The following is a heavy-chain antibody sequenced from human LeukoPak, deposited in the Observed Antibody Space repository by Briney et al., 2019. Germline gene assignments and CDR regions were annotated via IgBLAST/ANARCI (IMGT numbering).Heavy chain of an antibody. CDR2: ISYNGNNQ. D-gene: IGHD3-10*01. V-gene: IGHV3-30*18. CDR1: GFTFTTYS. J-gene: IGHJ4*02. Sequence: PGRSLRLSCAASGFTFTTYSMLWVRQAPDKGLEWVAVISYNGNNQYYADSVKGRFTISRDNSKNTLYLQMSSLRAEDTAVYYCAKDQGYGSGTFLDYWGQGTLVTVSS. CDR3: AKDQGYGSGTFLDY.